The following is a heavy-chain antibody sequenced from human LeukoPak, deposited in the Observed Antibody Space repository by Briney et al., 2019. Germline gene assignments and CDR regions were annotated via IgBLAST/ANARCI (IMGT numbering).Heavy chain of an antibody. Sequence: SETLSLTCTVSGGSISSSDYYWGWIRQPPGKGLEWIGNIYYSGSTYYNPSLKSRVTISVDTSKNQFSLKLSSVTAADTAVYYCARVVARAIYYFDYWGQGTLVTVSS. J-gene: IGHJ4*02. CDR3: ARVVARAIYYFDY. V-gene: IGHV4-39*07. CDR1: GGSISSSDYY. D-gene: IGHD5-12*01. CDR2: IYYSGST.